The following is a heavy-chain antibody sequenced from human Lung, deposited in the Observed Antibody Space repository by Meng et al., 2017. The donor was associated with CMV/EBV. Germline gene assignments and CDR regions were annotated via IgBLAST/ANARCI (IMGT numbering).Heavy chain of an antibody. V-gene: IGHV3-11*04. CDR1: GVIFSDYY. CDR2: ISSSGSIK. CDR3: ARDFSAVHNWFDA. D-gene: IGHD1-26*01. Sequence: AASGVIFSDYYMTWIRQAPGKGLEWVSYISSSGSIKKYADSVEGRFTISRDNAKKSLYLQMNSLRAEDTAFYYCARDFSAVHNWFDAWGQGTLVTVSS. J-gene: IGHJ5*02.